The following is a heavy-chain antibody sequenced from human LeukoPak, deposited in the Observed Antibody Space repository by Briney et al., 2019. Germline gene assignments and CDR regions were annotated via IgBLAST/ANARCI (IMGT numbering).Heavy chain of an antibody. CDR1: GGSISSGGYY. J-gene: IGHJ5*02. V-gene: IGHV4-30-2*01. Sequence: SETLSLTCTVSGGSISSGGYYWSWIRQPPGKGLEWIGYIYHSGSTYYNPSLKSRVTISVDRSKNQFSLKLSSVTAADTAVYYCAGAAVGTQSPMVGDWFDPWGQGTLVTVSS. D-gene: IGHD6-13*01. CDR2: IYHSGST. CDR3: AGAAVGTQSPMVGDWFDP.